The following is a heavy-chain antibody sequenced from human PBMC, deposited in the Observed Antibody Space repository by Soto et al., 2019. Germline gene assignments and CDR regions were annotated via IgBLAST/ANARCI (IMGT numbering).Heavy chain of an antibody. CDR1: GGTFSSYA. D-gene: IGHD3-3*01. CDR2: IIPIFGTA. CDR3: ARDSHYDFWSGYYYYYYGMDV. J-gene: IGHJ6*02. Sequence: GASVKVSCKASGGTFSSYAISWVRQAPGQGLEWMGGIIPIFGTANYAQKFQGRVTITADESTSTAYMELSSLRSEDTAEYYCARDSHYDFWSGYYYYYYGMDVWGQGTTVTVSS. V-gene: IGHV1-69*13.